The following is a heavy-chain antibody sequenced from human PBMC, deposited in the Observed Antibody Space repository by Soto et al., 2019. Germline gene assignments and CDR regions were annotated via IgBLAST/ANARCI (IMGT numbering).Heavy chain of an antibody. CDR1: GFTFSSYS. Sequence: EVQLVESGGGLVKPGGSLRLSCAASGFTFSSYSMNWVRQAPGKGLEWVSSISSSSSYIYYADSVKGRFTISRDNAKNSLYLQMCRLRAEDTDVHYCARVCCGDYGPTDYWGQGTLVTVST. CDR2: ISSSSSYI. D-gene: IGHD4-17*01. J-gene: IGHJ4*02. CDR3: ARVCCGDYGPTDY. V-gene: IGHV3-21*01.